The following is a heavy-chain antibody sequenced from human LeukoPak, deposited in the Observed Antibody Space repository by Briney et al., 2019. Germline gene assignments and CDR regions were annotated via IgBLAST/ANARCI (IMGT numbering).Heavy chain of an antibody. V-gene: IGHV1-46*01. Sequence: ASVKVSCKSSGYTFTSYYMYWVRQAPGQGLEWMGIINPSGGSTSYAQKFQGRVTMTRDTSTSTAYMELSRLRSDDTAVYYCARGGRGVRGGEDYFDYWGQGTLVTVSS. CDR3: ARGGRGVRGGEDYFDY. CDR2: INPSGGST. CDR1: GYTFTSYY. J-gene: IGHJ4*02. D-gene: IGHD3-10*01.